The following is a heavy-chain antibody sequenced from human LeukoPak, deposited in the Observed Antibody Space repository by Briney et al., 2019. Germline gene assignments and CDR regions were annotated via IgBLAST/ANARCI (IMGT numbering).Heavy chain of an antibody. J-gene: IGHJ4*02. CDR3: ARGRAGVQPFDY. CDR2: IHASRIT. Sequence: PSETLSLTCTVSGGSISFYYWSWIRQPPGKGLEWIGYIHASRITDYNSSLKSRVTISVDTSKNQFSLKLTSVTAADTAVYYCARGRAGVQPFDYWGQGTLVTVSS. V-gene: IGHV4-4*09. CDR1: GGSISFYY. D-gene: IGHD1-1*01.